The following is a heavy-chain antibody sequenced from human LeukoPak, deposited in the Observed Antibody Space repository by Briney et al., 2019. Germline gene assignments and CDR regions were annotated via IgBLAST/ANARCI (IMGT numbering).Heavy chain of an antibody. Sequence: GASVKVSCKASGGTFSSYAISWVRQAPGQGLEWMGGIIPIFGTANYAQKFQGRVTITADESTSTAYMELSSLRPEDTAVYYCARDLSGIVGVYYFDYWGQGTLVTVSS. D-gene: IGHD1-26*01. CDR2: IIPIFGTA. V-gene: IGHV1-69*13. J-gene: IGHJ4*02. CDR1: GGTFSSYA. CDR3: ARDLSGIVGVYYFDY.